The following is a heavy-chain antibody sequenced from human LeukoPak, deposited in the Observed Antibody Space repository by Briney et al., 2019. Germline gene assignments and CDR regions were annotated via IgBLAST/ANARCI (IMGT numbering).Heavy chain of an antibody. D-gene: IGHD1-26*01. CDR2: IIPIFGTA. Sequence: SVTVSCKASGGTFSSYAISWVRQAPGQGLEWMGGIIPIFGTANYAQKFQGRVTITADESTSTACMELSSLRSEDTAVYYCARGQSGSYHPDDYWGQGTLVTVSS. V-gene: IGHV1-69*13. J-gene: IGHJ4*02. CDR1: GGTFSSYA. CDR3: ARGQSGSYHPDDY.